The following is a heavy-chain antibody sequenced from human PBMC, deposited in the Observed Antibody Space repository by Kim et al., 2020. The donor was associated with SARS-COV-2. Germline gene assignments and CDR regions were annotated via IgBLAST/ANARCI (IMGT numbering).Heavy chain of an antibody. CDR1: GFNFSNYG. D-gene: IGHD3-10*01. J-gene: IGHJ4*02. Sequence: GGSLRLSCVSSGFNFSNYGMHWVRQAPGKGLEWVAVISYDGSNKYDADSVKGRFTVSRDNSKNTLYLQMNSLRVDDTAVYYCARDRVIMLRGPKGGHFDYWGQGTLVTVSS. CDR3: ARDRVIMLRGPKGGHFDY. V-gene: IGHV3-33*05. CDR2: ISYDGSNK.